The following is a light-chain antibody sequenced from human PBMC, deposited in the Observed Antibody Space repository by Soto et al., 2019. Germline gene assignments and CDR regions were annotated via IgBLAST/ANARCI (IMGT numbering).Light chain of an antibody. Sequence: DIVMTQSPDSLPVSLGERATINCKSSQIVLSNNNNHLAWFQQKPGQPPRLFIYWASTRGSGVPDRFSGSGSGTDFTLTISNVEAEDVAIYYCQQYHSDPITFGQGTRLEIK. CDR2: WAS. CDR3: QQYHSDPIT. CDR1: QIVLSNNNNH. V-gene: IGKV4-1*01. J-gene: IGKJ5*01.